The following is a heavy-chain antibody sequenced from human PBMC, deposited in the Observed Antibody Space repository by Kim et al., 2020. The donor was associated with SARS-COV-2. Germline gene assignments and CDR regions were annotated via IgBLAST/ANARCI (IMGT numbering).Heavy chain of an antibody. V-gene: IGHV3-30*18. CDR3: AKDPEHYDILTGDVSNLYTARGWDYYGMDV. J-gene: IGHJ6*02. CDR1: GFTFSSYG. CDR2: ISYDGSNK. D-gene: IGHD3-9*01. Sequence: GGSLRLSCAASGFTFSSYGMHWVRQAPGKGLEWVAVISYDGSNKYYADSVKGRFTISRDNSKNTLYLQMNSLRAEDTAVYYCAKDPEHYDILTGDVSNLYTARGWDYYGMDVWGQGTTVTVSS.